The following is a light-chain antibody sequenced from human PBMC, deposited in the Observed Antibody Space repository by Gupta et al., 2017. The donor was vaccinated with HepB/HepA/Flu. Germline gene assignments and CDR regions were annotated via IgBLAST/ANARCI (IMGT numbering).Light chain of an antibody. CDR3: HSYDSSLSGPV. V-gene: IGLV1-40*01. Sequence: QSVLTQPPSVSGAPWPRVTISCTGSSSNLVTGYDVHWYQQLPGTAPKLLIYGNSNRPSGVPDRFSGSKSGTSASLAITGLQAEDEADYFCHSYDSSLSGPVFGGGTKLTVL. CDR2: GNS. CDR1: SSNLVTGYD. J-gene: IGLJ3*02.